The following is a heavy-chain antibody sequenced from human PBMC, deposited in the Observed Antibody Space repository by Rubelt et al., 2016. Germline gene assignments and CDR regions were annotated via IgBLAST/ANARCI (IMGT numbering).Heavy chain of an antibody. CDR2: IIPIFGTA. Sequence: QVQLVQSGAEVKKPGASVKVSCKASGYTFTSYYMHWVRQAPGQGLEWMGGIIPIFGTANYAQKFQGRVTMTRDTSTSTVYMELSSLRSEDTAVYYCARDREYSIIVATAEFDYWGQGTLVTVSS. CDR1: GYTFTSYY. CDR3: ARDREYSIIVATAEFDY. J-gene: IGHJ4*02. V-gene: IGHV1-46*01. D-gene: IGHD5-12*01.